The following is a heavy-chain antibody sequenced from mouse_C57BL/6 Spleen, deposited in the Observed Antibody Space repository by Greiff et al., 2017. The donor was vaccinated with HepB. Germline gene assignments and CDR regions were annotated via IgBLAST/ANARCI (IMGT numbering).Heavy chain of an antibody. J-gene: IGHJ2*01. CDR3: ARSGDVDSDY. CDR2: INPSTGGT. Sequence: EVKLQESGPELVKPGASVKISCKASGYSFTGYYMNWVKQSPEKSLEWIGEINPSTGGTTYNQKFKAKATLTVDKSSSTAYMQLKSLTSEDSAVYYCARSGDVDSDYWGQGTTLTVSS. V-gene: IGHV1-42*01. D-gene: IGHD3-1*01. CDR1: GYSFTGYY.